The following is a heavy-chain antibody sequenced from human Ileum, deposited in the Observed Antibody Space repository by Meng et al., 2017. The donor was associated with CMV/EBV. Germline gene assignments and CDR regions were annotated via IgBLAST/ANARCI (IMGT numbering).Heavy chain of an antibody. Sequence: GGSLRLSCAASGFTFSSYLMHWVRQTPGKGLLWVSRISTDGNSATYADSVKGRFTISRDNAKNTLYLQMSNLRAEDTAVYYCAAGFNRADYWGQGTLVTVSS. D-gene: IGHD1-14*01. CDR3: AAGFNRADY. V-gene: IGHV3-74*01. J-gene: IGHJ4*02. CDR1: GFTFSSYL. CDR2: ISTDGNSA.